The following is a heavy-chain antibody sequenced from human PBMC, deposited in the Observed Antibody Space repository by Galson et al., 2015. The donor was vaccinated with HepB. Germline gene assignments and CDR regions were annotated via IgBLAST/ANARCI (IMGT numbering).Heavy chain of an antibody. Sequence: SLRLSCAASGFTFSSYAMSWVRQTPGKGLEWVSAISGSGSNTYFADSVKGRFTISRDNSKNTLYLQMNSLRAEDTAVYYCAKSRRSVGYGGSFDYRGQGTRVTVSS. D-gene: IGHD4-23*01. CDR1: GFTFSSYA. J-gene: IGHJ4*02. CDR3: AKSRRSVGYGGSFDY. CDR2: ISGSGSNT. V-gene: IGHV3-23*01.